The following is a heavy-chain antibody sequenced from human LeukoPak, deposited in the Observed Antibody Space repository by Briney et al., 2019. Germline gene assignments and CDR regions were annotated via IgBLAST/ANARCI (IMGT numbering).Heavy chain of an antibody. CDR2: FYYSGST. D-gene: IGHD3-10*01. Sequence: PSETLSLTCTVSGGSITSSNYYWGWIRLPPGKGLEWIGSFYYSGSTNYNPSLKSRVTISVDTSKNQFSLKLSSVTAADTAVYYCVYYYGSGSVEYWGQGTLVTVSS. J-gene: IGHJ4*02. V-gene: IGHV4-39*01. CDR1: GGSITSSNYY. CDR3: VYYYGSGSVEY.